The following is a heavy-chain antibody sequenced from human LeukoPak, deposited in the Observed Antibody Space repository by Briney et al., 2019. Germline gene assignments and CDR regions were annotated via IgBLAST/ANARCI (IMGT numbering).Heavy chain of an antibody. CDR1: GGTFSRYA. V-gene: IGHV1-69*13. Sequence: ASVKVSCKASGGTFSRYAISWVRQAPGQGLEWMGGYIPMFGTANYAQNFQNRVTITADESTSTFSMEVSSLRPGDTAVYFCAGASSKWELSFWGQGTLVTVSS. D-gene: IGHD1-26*01. CDR3: AGASSKWELSF. CDR2: YIPMFGTA. J-gene: IGHJ4*02.